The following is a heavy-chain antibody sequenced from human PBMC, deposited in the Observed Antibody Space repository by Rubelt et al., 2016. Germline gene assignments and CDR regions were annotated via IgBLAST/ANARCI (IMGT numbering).Heavy chain of an antibody. Sequence: GGGLVQPGGSLRLSCAASGFTFSGSAMHWVRQASGKGLEWVGRIRDKANSYATAYAASVKGRFTISRDDSKNTVYLQMNSLRAEDTAVYYCAKGVSSDWRPFDYWGQGTLVTVSS. V-gene: IGHV3-73*01. D-gene: IGHD3-22*01. CDR2: IRDKANSYAT. CDR1: GFTFSGSA. J-gene: IGHJ4*02. CDR3: AKGVSSDWRPFDY.